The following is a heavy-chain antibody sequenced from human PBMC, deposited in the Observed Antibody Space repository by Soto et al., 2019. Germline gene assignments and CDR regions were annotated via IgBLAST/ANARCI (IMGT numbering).Heavy chain of an antibody. CDR3: TRDLSIAVAGTHFDY. D-gene: IGHD6-19*01. CDR1: GFTFGDYA. CDR2: IRSKAYGGTT. V-gene: IGHV3-49*04. Sequence: GGPLRLSCTASGFTFGDYAMSWVRQAPGKGLEWVGFIRSKAYGGTTEYAASVKGRFTISRDDSKSIAYLQMNSLKTEDTAVYYCTRDLSIAVAGTHFDYWGQGTLVTVSS. J-gene: IGHJ4*02.